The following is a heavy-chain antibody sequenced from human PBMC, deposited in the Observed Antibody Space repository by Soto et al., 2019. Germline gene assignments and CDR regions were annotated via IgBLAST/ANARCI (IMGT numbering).Heavy chain of an antibody. J-gene: IGHJ4*02. V-gene: IGHV3-23*01. Sequence: EVQLLESGGGLVQPGASLRLSCAASGFTFSSYAMSWVRQAPGKGLEWVSGVSGSGGSTYYADSVKGRFTISRDKSTNTLYLHMNSLRAEDTAVYYCARGSAYSDYYLEYWGQGTLVTVSS. CDR2: VSGSGGST. CDR1: GFTFSSYA. D-gene: IGHD4-17*01. CDR3: ARGSAYSDYYLEY.